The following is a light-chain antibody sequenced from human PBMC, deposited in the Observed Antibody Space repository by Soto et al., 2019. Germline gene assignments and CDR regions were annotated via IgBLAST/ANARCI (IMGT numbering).Light chain of an antibody. J-gene: IGKJ1*01. V-gene: IGKV3-20*01. CDR2: GAS. CDR1: QSVSNNY. CDR3: QQYGSSGT. Sequence: EIVMTQSPATPSVSPGERATLSLRASQSVSNNYLAWYQQKPGQAPRLLIYGASNRATGIPDRFSGSGSGTDFTLTISRLEPEDFAVYYCQQYGSSGTFGQGTKVDI.